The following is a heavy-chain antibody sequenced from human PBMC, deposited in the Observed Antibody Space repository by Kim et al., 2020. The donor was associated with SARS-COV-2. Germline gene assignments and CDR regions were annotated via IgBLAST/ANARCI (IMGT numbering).Heavy chain of an antibody. CDR1: GYSFTSYW. CDR2: IYPGDSDT. D-gene: IGHD1-1*01. V-gene: IGHV5-51*01. CDR3: ARQMQLERVGYYYYGMDV. Sequence: GESLKISCKGSGYSFTSYWIGWVRQMPGKGLEWMGIIYPGDSDTRYSPSFQGQVTISADKSISTAYLQWSSLKASDTAMYYCARQMQLERVGYYYYGMDVWGQGTTVTVSS. J-gene: IGHJ6*02.